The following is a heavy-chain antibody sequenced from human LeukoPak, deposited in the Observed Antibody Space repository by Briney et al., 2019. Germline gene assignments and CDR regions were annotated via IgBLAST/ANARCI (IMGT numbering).Heavy chain of an antibody. CDR1: GFSFSNCA. J-gene: IGHJ4*02. Sequence: PGGSLRLSCTASGFSFSNCAMSWVRQAPGKGLEWVSLISDSGAYTYYGDSVRGRFTISRDNSKNTLYLQMNSLRAEDTAVYYCAKIFKTMIVVVITTYYFDYWGQGTLVTVSS. D-gene: IGHD3-22*01. CDR3: AKIFKTMIVVVITTYYFDY. V-gene: IGHV3-23*01. CDR2: ISDSGAYT.